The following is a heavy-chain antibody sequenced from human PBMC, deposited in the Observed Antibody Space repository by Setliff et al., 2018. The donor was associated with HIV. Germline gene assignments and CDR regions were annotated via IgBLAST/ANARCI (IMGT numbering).Heavy chain of an antibody. Sequence: ASVKVSCKASGYTFTGHYLHWVRQAPGQGLEWMGIINLSSGATTYAQRFQGRVIMTWDTSTSTVYMELSSLTSEDTAVYFCARDRSSGWSYYYGLDVWGQGTTVTVSS. CDR1: GYTFTGHY. J-gene: IGHJ6*02. CDR3: ARDRSSGWSYYYGLDV. D-gene: IGHD6-19*01. CDR2: INLSSGAT. V-gene: IGHV1-46*01.